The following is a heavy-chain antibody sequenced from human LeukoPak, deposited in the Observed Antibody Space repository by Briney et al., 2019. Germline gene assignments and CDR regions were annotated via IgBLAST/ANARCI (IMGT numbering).Heavy chain of an antibody. CDR1: GFTVNSNY. Sequence: GGSLRLSCAASGFTVNSNYLSWVRQAPGKGLEWVSTLYNTGNTYSANSVKGRFSISGDNSKNTLFLQMNSLRAEDTAVYYCARLTADGRLYFVDWGPGTLDTVSS. CDR2: LYNTGNT. CDR3: ARLTADGRLYFVD. V-gene: IGHV3-53*01. D-gene: IGHD6-13*01. J-gene: IGHJ4*02.